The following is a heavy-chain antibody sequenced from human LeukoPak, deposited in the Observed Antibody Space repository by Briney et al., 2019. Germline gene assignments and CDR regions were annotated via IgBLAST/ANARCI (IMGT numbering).Heavy chain of an antibody. J-gene: IGHJ4*02. CDR3: ARDWSMVRRGICY. Sequence: GRSLRLSCAASGFTFSSYGMHWVRQAPGQGLEWVAVISYDGSNKYYADSVKGRFTISRDNSKNTLYLQMNSLRAEDTAVYYCARDWSMVRRGICYWGQGTLVTVSS. CDR2: ISYDGSNK. CDR1: GFTFSSYG. D-gene: IGHD3-10*01. V-gene: IGHV3-30*03.